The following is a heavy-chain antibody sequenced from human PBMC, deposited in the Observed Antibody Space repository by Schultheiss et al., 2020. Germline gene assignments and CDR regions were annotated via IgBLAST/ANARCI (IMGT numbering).Heavy chain of an antibody. J-gene: IGHJ5*02. D-gene: IGHD3-10*01. Sequence: ASVKVSCKASGYTFTSYGISWVRQAPGQGLEWMGWISTYNGNTDYAQRLQGRVTMTTDTSTSTAYMELRSLRSDDTAVYYCARDRFRYGSGSYIYWFDPWGQGTLVTVSS. CDR2: ISTYNGNT. CDR1: GYTFTSYG. V-gene: IGHV1-18*01. CDR3: ARDRFRYGSGSYIYWFDP.